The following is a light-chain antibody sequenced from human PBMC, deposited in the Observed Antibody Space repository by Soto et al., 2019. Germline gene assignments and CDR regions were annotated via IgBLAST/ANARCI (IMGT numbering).Light chain of an antibody. CDR2: TNT. V-gene: IGLV1-40*01. Sequence: QSALTQPPSVSGAPGQRVTISCTGNSSNIGAGYAVHWYRQLPGTAPELLIYTNTNRPSGVPDRFSGSKSGTSASLAITGLQADDEALYFCQSYDSSLSASVFGGGTQLTVL. CDR1: SSNIGAGYA. J-gene: IGLJ7*01. CDR3: QSYDSSLSASV.